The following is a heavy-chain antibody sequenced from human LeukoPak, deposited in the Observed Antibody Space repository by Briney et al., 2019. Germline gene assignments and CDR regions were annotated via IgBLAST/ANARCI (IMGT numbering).Heavy chain of an antibody. CDR2: IIPIFGTA. CDR1: GGTFSSYA. J-gene: IGHJ1*01. CDR3: ARTYSSGWYRLEYFQH. Sequence: ASVKVSCKASGGTFSSYAISWVRQAPGQGLEWMGGIIPIFGTANYAQKFQGRVTITADESTSTAYMELSNLRSEDTAVYYCARTYSSGWYRLEYFQHWGQGTLVTVSS. V-gene: IGHV1-69*13. D-gene: IGHD6-19*01.